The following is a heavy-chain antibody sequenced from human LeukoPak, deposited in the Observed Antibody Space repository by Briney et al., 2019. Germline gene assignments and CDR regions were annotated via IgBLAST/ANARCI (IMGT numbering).Heavy chain of an antibody. V-gene: IGHV4-59*01. D-gene: IGHD4/OR15-4a*01. CDR2: IYYSGST. CDR3: ARTDLTGFDY. CDR1: GGSISSYY. J-gene: IGHJ4*02. Sequence: SETLSLTCTVSGGSISSYYWSWIRQPPGKGLEWIGYIYYSGSTNYNPSLKSRVTISVDTSKNQFSLKLSSVTAADTAVYHCARTDLTGFDYWGQGTLVTVSS.